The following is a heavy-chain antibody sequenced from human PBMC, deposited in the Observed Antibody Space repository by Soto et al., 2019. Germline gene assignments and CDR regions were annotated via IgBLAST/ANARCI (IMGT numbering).Heavy chain of an antibody. V-gene: IGHV5-51*01. J-gene: IGHJ4*02. CDR3: ARPPSHTFDY. CDR1: GYTFTTYW. CDR2: IYPGDSDT. Sequence: GESLKISCETSGYTFTTYWIGWVRQMPGKGLEWLGTIYPGDSDTRYNPSFQGQVTISADKSINTVYLQWSSLKASDTAMYYCARPPSHTFDYWGQGTLVTVSS.